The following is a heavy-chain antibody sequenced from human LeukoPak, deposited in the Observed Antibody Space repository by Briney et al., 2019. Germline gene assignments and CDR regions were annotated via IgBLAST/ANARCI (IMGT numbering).Heavy chain of an antibody. V-gene: IGHV4-59*01. D-gene: IGHD6-13*01. CDR3: ARVPLAAAGDYYFDY. Sequence: SETLSLTCTVSGSSISSYYWSWIRQPPGKGLEWIGYIYYSGSTNYNPSLKSRVTISVDTSKNQFSLKLSSVTAADTAVYYCARVPLAAAGDYYFDYWGQGTLVTVSS. CDR2: IYYSGST. CDR1: GSSISSYY. J-gene: IGHJ4*02.